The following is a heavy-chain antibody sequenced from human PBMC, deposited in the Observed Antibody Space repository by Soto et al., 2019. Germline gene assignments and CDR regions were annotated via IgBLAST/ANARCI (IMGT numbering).Heavy chain of an antibody. V-gene: IGHV1-2*02. CDR3: ARDPLQQRWFDP. CDR1: GYPFTDYY. Sequence: QVQLVQSGAEVKKPGASVRVSCKTSGYPFTDYYLHWVRQAPGQGLEWMGWINPDTGDTNYPEKFQGRVAMTRDTSISTVYMDVNRLKSDDTAVYYCARDPLQQRWFDPWGQGTLVTVSS. J-gene: IGHJ5*02. CDR2: INPDTGDT.